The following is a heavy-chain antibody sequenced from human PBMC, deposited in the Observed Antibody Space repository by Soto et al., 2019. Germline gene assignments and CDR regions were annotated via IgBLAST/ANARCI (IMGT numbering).Heavy chain of an antibody. Sequence: PGGSLRLSCAASGFTFSSYAMSWVRQAPGKGLEWVSAISGSGGRTYYADSVKGRFTISRDNSKNTLYLQMNSLRAEDTAVYYCAKEEGHLTYSYDSSGYYYWGQGTLVTV. D-gene: IGHD3-22*01. V-gene: IGHV3-23*01. CDR1: GFTFSSYA. CDR2: ISGSGGRT. CDR3: AKEEGHLTYSYDSSGYYY. J-gene: IGHJ4*02.